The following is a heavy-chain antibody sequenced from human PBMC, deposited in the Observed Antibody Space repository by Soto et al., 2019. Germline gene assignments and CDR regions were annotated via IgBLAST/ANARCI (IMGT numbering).Heavy chain of an antibody. CDR2: TNTGGTT. CDR1: GFTVNSNY. D-gene: IGHD1-26*01. Sequence: EVQVLATGGGLIQPGGSLRLSCAASGFTVNSNYMSWVRQAPGEGLRWVSITNTGGTTYYADSVKGRFTVSRDNSKNTLYLQMNSLSAADTAVYYCAKGDGLILAVWGQGTTVSVSS. J-gene: IGHJ6*02. V-gene: IGHV3-53*02. CDR3: AKGDGLILAV.